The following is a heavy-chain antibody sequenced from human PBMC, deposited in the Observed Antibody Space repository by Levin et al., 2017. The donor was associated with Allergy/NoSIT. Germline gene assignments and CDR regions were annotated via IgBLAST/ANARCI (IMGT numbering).Heavy chain of an antibody. CDR1: GFTFDDYT. Sequence: GGSLRLSCAASGFTFDDYTMHWLRQAPGKGLEWVSLISWDGGSTYYADSVKGRFTISRDNSKNSLYLQMNSLRTEDTALYYCAKGCCGYSYGLPGGFDYWGQGTLVTVSS. J-gene: IGHJ4*02. CDR2: ISWDGGST. D-gene: IGHD5-18*01. CDR3: AKGCCGYSYGLPGGFDY. V-gene: IGHV3-43*01.